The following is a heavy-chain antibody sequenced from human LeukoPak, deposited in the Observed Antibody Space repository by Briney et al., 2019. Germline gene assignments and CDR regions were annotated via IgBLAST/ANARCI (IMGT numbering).Heavy chain of an antibody. V-gene: IGHV5-51*01. Sequence: GGSLKISCTGSGYSFTSYWIAWVGQMPGKGLEWMGIIYPGDSDTRYSPSFQGQVTISADKSISTAYLQWNNLKASDTAMYYCAGQDIVVVATATRAFDIWGQGTMVTVSS. J-gene: IGHJ3*02. D-gene: IGHD2-15*01. CDR2: IYPGDSDT. CDR3: AGQDIVVVATATRAFDI. CDR1: GYSFTSYW.